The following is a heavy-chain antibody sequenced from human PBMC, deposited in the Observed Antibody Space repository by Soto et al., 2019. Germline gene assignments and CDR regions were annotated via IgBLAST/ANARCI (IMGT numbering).Heavy chain of an antibody. J-gene: IGHJ1*01. V-gene: IGHV3-23*01. CDR3: AKYRWGATTVTSIN. D-gene: IGHD4-4*01. CDR2: ISGTSDMT. CDR1: GFTFSSYP. Sequence: EVQLLESGGDLVEPGGSLRLPCVGSGFTFSSYPMNWVRQAPGKGLEWVSAISGTSDMTYYANSVTGRFTISRDNSKNTLYLQVSSLRVEDTAIYYCAKYRWGATTVTSINWGRGTLVTVSS.